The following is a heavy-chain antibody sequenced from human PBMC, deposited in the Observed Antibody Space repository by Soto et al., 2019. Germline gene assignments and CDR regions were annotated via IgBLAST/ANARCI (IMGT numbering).Heavy chain of an antibody. Sequence: QVQLQESGPGLVKPSETLSLTCTVSGGSISSYYWSWIRQPPGKGLEWIGYIYYSGSTNYNSSLKSRVTISVDTSKNQFSLKLSSVTAADTAVYYCARQNYDILTGSSGFGMDVWGQGTTVTVSS. J-gene: IGHJ6*02. CDR1: GGSISSYY. D-gene: IGHD3-9*01. CDR3: ARQNYDILTGSSGFGMDV. CDR2: IYYSGST. V-gene: IGHV4-59*01.